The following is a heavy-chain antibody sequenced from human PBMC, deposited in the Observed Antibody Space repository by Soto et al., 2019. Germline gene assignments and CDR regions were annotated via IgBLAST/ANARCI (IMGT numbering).Heavy chain of an antibody. J-gene: IGHJ4*02. D-gene: IGHD1-20*01. CDR1: GYSFTSYL. Sequence: GESLKISCKGSGYSFTSYLIGWVRQMPGKGLEWMGIIYPGDSDTRYSPSFQGQVTISADKSISTAYLQWSSLKASDTAMYYCARHKWNDSDFTRLDYWGQGTLVTVSS. CDR2: IYPGDSDT. V-gene: IGHV5-51*01. CDR3: ARHKWNDSDFTRLDY.